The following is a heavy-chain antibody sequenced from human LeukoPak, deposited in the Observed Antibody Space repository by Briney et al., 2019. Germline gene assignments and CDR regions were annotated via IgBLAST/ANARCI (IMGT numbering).Heavy chain of an antibody. V-gene: IGHV1-2*02. Sequence: ASVTVSYKASGYTFTDYYIHWVRQAPGQGREWMGWINPNSGGTNYAQKFQGRGTITRDTSISTAYMDLSRLPSDDTAVYYCARPSEGVTTFDYWGQGTLVTVSS. CDR2: INPNSGGT. D-gene: IGHD4-17*01. CDR1: GYTFTDYY. J-gene: IGHJ4*02. CDR3: ARPSEGVTTFDY.